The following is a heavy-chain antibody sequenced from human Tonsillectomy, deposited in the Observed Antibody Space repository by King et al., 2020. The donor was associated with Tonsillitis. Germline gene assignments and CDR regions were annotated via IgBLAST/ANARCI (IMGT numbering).Heavy chain of an antibody. CDR2: IYYTGST. J-gene: IGHJ4*02. Sequence: QLQESGPGLVKPSQTLLLTCTVSGGSISSGNYYRSWIRQHPGKGLEWIGYIYYTGSTYYNPSLKSRATISVDTSKNHFSLKLISVTAADTALYYCARVLTSFDYWGQGTLVTVSS. CDR3: ARVLTSFDY. V-gene: IGHV4-31*03. CDR1: GGSISSGNYY. D-gene: IGHD3-9*01.